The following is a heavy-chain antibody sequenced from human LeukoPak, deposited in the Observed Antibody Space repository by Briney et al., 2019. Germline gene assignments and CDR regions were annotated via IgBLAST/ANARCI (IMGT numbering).Heavy chain of an antibody. CDR3: VRGGSGYGNFDS. J-gene: IGHJ4*02. V-gene: IGHV3-74*01. D-gene: IGHD5-12*01. Sequence: GESLKISCAASGFTLSSYWMHWVRQAPGKGLVWVSRINSDGSTINYADSVKGRFTISRDKARNTLYLQMNGLRAEDTAVYYCVRGGSGYGNFDSWGQGTLVTVSS. CDR2: INSDGSTI. CDR1: GFTLSSYW.